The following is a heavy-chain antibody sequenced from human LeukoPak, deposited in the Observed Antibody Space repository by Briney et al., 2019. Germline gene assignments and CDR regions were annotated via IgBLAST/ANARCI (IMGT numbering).Heavy chain of an antibody. V-gene: IGHV3-30*04. D-gene: IGHD6-19*01. CDR3: AKVERFSSGWYKDAFDI. CDR1: GFTFSSYA. CDR2: ISYDGSNK. Sequence: PGGSLRLSCAASGFTFSSYAMHWVRQAPGKGLEWVAVISYDGSNKYYADSVKGRFTIPRDNSKNTLYLQMSSLRAEDTAVYYCAKVERFSSGWYKDAFDIWGQGTMVTVSS. J-gene: IGHJ3*02.